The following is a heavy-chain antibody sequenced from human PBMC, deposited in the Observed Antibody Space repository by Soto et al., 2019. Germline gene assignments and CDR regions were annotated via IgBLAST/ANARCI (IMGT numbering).Heavy chain of an antibody. CDR2: INPDNGNT. Sequence: QVQLVQSGAEVTKPGASLKISCKASGYTFTRYTMNWVRQAPGQRLEWMGWINPDNGNTKSSQKFQDRVIIPRDTSASTAYMDLSSLRSEDTAVYYYARGIATGQLDPWGQGTLVTVSS. CDR1: GYTFTRYT. J-gene: IGHJ5*02. D-gene: IGHD2-15*01. CDR3: ARGIATGQLDP. V-gene: IGHV1-3*01.